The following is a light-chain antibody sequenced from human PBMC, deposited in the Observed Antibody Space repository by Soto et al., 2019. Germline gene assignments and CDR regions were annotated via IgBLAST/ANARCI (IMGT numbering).Light chain of an antibody. J-gene: IGKJ4*01. V-gene: IGKV2-28*01. CDR1: QTLLHSTGNTY. Sequence: DVVMTQSPLSLPVTPGESASISCRSSQTLLHSTGNTYVDWYLQKPGQPPQLLIYLDSSRASGVPDRFSASGSDTDFTLKISRVEAEDVGVYYCMQALHTPLTFGGGTKVEIK. CDR2: LDS. CDR3: MQALHTPLT.